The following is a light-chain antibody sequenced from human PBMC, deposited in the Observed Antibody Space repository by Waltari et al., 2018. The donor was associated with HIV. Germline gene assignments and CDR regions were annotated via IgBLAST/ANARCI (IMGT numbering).Light chain of an antibody. CDR3: QQSFSYHLT. CDR1: QTVNNK. Sequence: DIQMTQSPSPLSASVGDSVTITCRASQTVNNKLNWYQQKPGEAPKVVIYDASTLESGVPSRFRGGGSRTDFTLTITSLQLDDFATYFCQQSFSYHLTFGPGTKVDI. J-gene: IGKJ3*01. CDR2: DAS. V-gene: IGKV1-39*01.